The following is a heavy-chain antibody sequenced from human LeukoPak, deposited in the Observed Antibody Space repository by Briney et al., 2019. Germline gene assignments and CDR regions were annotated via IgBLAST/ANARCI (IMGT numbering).Heavy chain of an antibody. J-gene: IGHJ4*02. Sequence: SVKVSCKASGGTFNNYAISWVRQAPGQGPEWMGGVMPLFGTPSYAQKFQGRVTVITDDSTNTAYMEVSSLRYDNTAIYYCAATDGYIHRHPLYYLDYWGQGTLVIVSP. CDR2: VMPLFGTP. CDR1: GGTFNNYA. D-gene: IGHD5-24*01. CDR3: AATDGYIHRHPLYYLDY. V-gene: IGHV1-69*05.